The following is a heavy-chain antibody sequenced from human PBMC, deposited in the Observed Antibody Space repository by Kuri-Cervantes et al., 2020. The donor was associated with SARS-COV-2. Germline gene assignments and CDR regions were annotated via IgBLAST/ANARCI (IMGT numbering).Heavy chain of an antibody. CDR2: VYNTGST. V-gene: IGHV4-59*12. D-gene: IGHD2-2*01. CDR3: ARGGSTRSLDY. Sequence: ESLKISCAVSGGSFSRYYWNWVRQPPGKGLEWIGYVYNTGSTGYNPSLKSRVTISVDTSKNQFSLKLSPVTAADTAVYYCARGGSTRSLDYWGQGTLVTVSS. CDR1: GGSFSRYY. J-gene: IGHJ4*02.